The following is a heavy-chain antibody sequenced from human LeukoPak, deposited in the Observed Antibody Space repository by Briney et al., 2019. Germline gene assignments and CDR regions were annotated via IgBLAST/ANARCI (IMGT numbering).Heavy chain of an antibody. D-gene: IGHD3-10*01. V-gene: IGHV4-39*07. CDR2: IYYSGGT. CDR3: ARGSNYYDSGKGWFDP. J-gene: IGHJ5*02. Sequence: PSETLSLTCTVSGGSISSNGYYWAWFRQPPGKGLEWIGSIYYSGGTYYNPSLKSRVTISIDTSKNQFSLKLRSVTAADTAVYYCARGSNYYDSGKGWFDPWGQGTLVTVSS. CDR1: GGSISSNGYY.